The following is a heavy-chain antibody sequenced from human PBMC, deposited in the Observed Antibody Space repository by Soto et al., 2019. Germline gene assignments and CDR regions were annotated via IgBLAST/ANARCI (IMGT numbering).Heavy chain of an antibody. V-gene: IGHV4-39*01. CDR3: ASTPYGDYYFDH. J-gene: IGHJ4*02. CDR2: IYYSGST. Sequence: ASETLSLTCTVSGGSISSSSYYWGWIRQPPGKGLEWIGSIYYSGSTYYNASLKSRVTISVDTSKNQFSLKLSSVTAGDTAVYYCASTPYGDYYFDHWGQGTLVTVSS. D-gene: IGHD4-17*01. CDR1: GGSISSSSYY.